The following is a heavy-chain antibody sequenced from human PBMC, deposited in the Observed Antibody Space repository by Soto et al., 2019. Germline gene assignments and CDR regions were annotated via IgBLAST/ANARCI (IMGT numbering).Heavy chain of an antibody. J-gene: IGHJ4*02. CDR1: GDTFNFYS. Sequence: QVQLVQSGAEVKRPGSSVKVSCKASGDTFNFYSINWVRQAPGVGLEWMGRVNPIVSMSNYAQKFQGRVTMTEDKSTNTAYMELSTLRSEDPAIYYCARIYGSGYRPFTYWGQGALVTVS. CDR2: VNPIVSMS. D-gene: IGHD3-10*01. V-gene: IGHV1-69*02. CDR3: ARIYGSGYRPFTY.